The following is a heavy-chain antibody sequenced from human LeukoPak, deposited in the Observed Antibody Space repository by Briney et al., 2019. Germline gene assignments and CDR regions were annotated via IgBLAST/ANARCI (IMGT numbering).Heavy chain of an antibody. D-gene: IGHD3-22*01. Sequence: PGGSLRLSCAASGFTVSSSYMTWVRQAPGKGLEWVSVIYSGGSTHYAGSVKGRFTISRDNSKNTVYLQMNSLRAEDTAVYYCARHRLYWFDPWGQGTLVTVSS. CDR1: GFTVSSSY. J-gene: IGHJ5*02. CDR2: IYSGGST. CDR3: ARHRLYWFDP. V-gene: IGHV3-66*04.